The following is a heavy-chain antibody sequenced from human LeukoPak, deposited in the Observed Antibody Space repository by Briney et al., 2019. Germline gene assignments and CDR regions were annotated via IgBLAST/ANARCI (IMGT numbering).Heavy chain of an antibody. CDR1: GGSINSHY. V-gene: IGHV4-59*11. Sequence: SETLSLTCTVSGGSINSHYWSWIRQPPGKEPDGIGYIYYRGSTKNNPSLNSRATISLDTSKSQFFLKLTSVTAADTAVYYCARDGDSGGWFDSWGQGTLVTVSP. CDR2: IYYRGST. J-gene: IGHJ5*01. D-gene: IGHD6-25*01. CDR3: ARDGDSGGWFDS.